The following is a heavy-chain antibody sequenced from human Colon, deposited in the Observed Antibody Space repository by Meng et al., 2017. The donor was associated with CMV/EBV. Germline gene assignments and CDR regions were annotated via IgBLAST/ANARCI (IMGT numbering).Heavy chain of an antibody. V-gene: IGHV3-23*01. D-gene: IGHD1-20*01. CDR2: ISRSGAYT. J-gene: IGHJ4*02. CDR1: GVALRGYD. CDR3: AKVFQGYDWNPLDY. Sequence: WGEGLLTPSDALSLPSAVHGVALRGYDWTWLRQAPGKGLEWVSGISRSGAYTHYADSVKGHFTISRDNSKNTLSLQMNSLRAEDTAVYYCAKVFQGYDWNPLDYWGQGALVTVSS.